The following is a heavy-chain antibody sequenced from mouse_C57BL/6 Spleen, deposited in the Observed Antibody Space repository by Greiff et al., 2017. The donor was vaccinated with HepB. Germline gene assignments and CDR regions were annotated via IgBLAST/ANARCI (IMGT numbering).Heavy chain of an antibody. V-gene: IGHV1-53*01. CDR3: ARFFHDYDAMDY. Sequence: QVQLQQPGTELVKPGASVKLSCKASGYTFTSYWMHWVKQRPGQGLEWIGNINPSNGGTNYNEKFKSKATLPVDKSSSTAYMQLSSLTTEDSAVYYCARFFHDYDAMDYWGQGTSVTVSS. CDR2: INPSNGGT. J-gene: IGHJ4*01. CDR1: GYTFTSYW.